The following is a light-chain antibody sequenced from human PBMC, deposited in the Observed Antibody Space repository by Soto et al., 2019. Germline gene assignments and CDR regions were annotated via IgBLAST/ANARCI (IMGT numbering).Light chain of an antibody. CDR3: SSYTSSSTLYV. J-gene: IGLJ1*01. V-gene: IGLV2-14*01. CDR2: DVS. Sequence: QSALTQPASVSASPGQPITISCTGTSNDIGGYNYVSWYQQHPGKAPKLMIYDVSNRPSGVSNRFSGSKSGNTASLTISGLQAEDEADYYCSSYTSSSTLYVFGTGTKVTVL. CDR1: SNDIGGYNY.